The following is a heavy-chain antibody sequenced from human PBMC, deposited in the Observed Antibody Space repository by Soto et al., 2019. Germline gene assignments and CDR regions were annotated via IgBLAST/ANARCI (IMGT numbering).Heavy chain of an antibody. Sequence: GASVKVSCKASGGTFSSYAISWVRQAPGQGLEWMGGIIPIFGTANYAQKFQGRVTITADESTSTAYMELSSLRSEDTAVYYCARVAETQLARFDYSGQGTLVTVSS. J-gene: IGHJ4*02. V-gene: IGHV1-69*13. CDR3: ARVAETQLARFDY. CDR2: IIPIFGTA. D-gene: IGHD2-2*01. CDR1: GGTFSSYA.